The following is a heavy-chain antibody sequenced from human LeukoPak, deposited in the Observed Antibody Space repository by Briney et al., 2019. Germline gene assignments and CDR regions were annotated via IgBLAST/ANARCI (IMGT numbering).Heavy chain of an antibody. D-gene: IGHD6-19*01. J-gene: IGHJ5*01. CDR3: ARDRDWYSFDS. CDR1: GFTFSTYW. V-gene: IGHV3-7*03. CDR2: IKQDGSEK. Sequence: GGSLRLSCTASGFTFSTYWMDWVRQAPGKGLEWVANIKQDGSEKYYVDSVKGRFTISRDNARNSLYLQMNSLRAEDTAVYYCARDRDWYSFDSWGQGTLVTVSS.